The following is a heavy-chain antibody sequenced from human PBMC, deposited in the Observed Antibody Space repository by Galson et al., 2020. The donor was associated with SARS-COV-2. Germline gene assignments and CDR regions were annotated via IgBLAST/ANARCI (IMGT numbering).Heavy chain of an antibody. CDR3: AREGEGIAAADNYYYYYGMDV. CDR2: INPNSGGT. J-gene: IGHJ6*02. Sequence: ASVKVSCKASGYTFTGYYMHWVRQAPGQGLEWMGWINPNSGGTNYAQKFQGWVTMTRDTSISTAYMELSRLRSDDTAVYYCAREGEGIAAADNYYYYYGMDVWGQGTTVTVSS. D-gene: IGHD6-13*01. CDR1: GYTFTGYY. V-gene: IGHV1-2*04.